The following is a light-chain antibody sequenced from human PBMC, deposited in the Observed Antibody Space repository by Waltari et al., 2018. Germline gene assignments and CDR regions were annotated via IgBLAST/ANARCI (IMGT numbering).Light chain of an antibody. J-gene: IGKJ2*01. Sequence: DVVLTQSPLFLPVTLGQPASISCRSSQSLVHKDGYTYLNWFHQRPGPTPRRLFFKAPYRDSGVPDRFSGSGSATDFTLTISSLQAEDVAVYYCQQYYSIPYTFGQGTKLEI. CDR2: KAP. V-gene: IGKV2-30*02. CDR1: QSLVHKDGYTY. CDR3: QQYYSIPYT.